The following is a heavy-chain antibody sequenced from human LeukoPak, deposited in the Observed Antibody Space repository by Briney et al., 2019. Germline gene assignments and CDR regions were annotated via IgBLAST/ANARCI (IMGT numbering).Heavy chain of an antibody. CDR1: GFTFSSDA. CDR3: ARGHTAVTRHFDF. J-gene: IGHJ4*02. V-gene: IGHV3-23*01. CDR2: ISGSGGST. Sequence: GGSLRLSCAASGFTFSSDAMSWVRQAPGKGLEWVSAISGSGGSTYYADSVKGRFTISRDNSKNTLYLQMNSLRAEDTAVYYCARGHTAVTRHFDFWGQGTLVTVSS. D-gene: IGHD4-17*01.